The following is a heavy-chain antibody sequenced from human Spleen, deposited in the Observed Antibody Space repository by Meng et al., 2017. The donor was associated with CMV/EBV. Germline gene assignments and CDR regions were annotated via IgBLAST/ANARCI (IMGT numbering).Heavy chain of an antibody. CDR3: ARELSEWDLLWDY. Sequence: KETENKINGKNKNRERKEKGKGNERMGRKKNKRGKKKKEKKIKGRVTMTRETSITTAYLDLSSLRSEDTAVYYCARELSEWDLLWDYWGQGTLVTVSS. V-gene: IGHV1-2*02. J-gene: IGHJ4*02. CDR1: ENKINGKN. CDR2: KKNKRGKK. D-gene: IGHD3-10*01.